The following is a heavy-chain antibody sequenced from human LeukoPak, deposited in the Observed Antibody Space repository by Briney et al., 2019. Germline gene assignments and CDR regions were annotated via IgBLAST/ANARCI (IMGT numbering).Heavy chain of an antibody. CDR1: GFTFSSYA. D-gene: IGHD4-23*01. Sequence: GGSLRLSCAASGFTFSSYAMSWVRQAPGKGLDWASAISGSGGSTYYADSVKGRFTISRDNSKNTLYLQMNSLRAEDTAVYYCANGGLYYFDYWGQGTLVTVSS. J-gene: IGHJ4*02. CDR3: ANGGLYYFDY. CDR2: ISGSGGST. V-gene: IGHV3-23*01.